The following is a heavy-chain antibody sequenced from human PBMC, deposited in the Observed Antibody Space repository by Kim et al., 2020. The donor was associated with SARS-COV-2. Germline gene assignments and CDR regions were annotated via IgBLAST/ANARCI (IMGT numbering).Heavy chain of an antibody. J-gene: IGHJ5*02. D-gene: IGHD2-2*01. CDR3: ARHYLGGLFPTFVVVPAAGWNWFHP. CDR1: GGSISSSSYY. CDR2: IYYSGST. Sequence: SETLSLTCTVSGGSISSSSYYWGWIRQPPGKGLEWIGSIYYSGSTYYNPSLKSRVTISVDTSKNQFSLKLSSVTAADTAVYYCARHYLGGLFPTFVVVPAAGWNWFHPWGQGTLVTVSS. V-gene: IGHV4-39*01.